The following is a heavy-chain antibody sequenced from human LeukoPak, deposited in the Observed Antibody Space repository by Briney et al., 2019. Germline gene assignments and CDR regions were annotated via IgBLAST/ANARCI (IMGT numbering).Heavy chain of an antibody. CDR1: GFTFSSYA. CDR3: AKDGSGSYFGY. J-gene: IGHJ4*02. D-gene: IGHD3-10*01. CDR2: ISGSGGST. V-gene: IGHV3-23*01. Sequence: GGSLRLSCAASGFTFSSYAMSWVRQAPGKGLEWVSAISGSGGSTYYADSVKRRFTISRDNSKNTLYLQMNSLRAEDTAVYYCAKDGSGSYFGYWGQGTLVTVSS.